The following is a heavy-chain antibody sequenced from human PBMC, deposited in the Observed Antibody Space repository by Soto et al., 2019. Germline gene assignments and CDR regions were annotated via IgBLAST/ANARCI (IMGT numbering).Heavy chain of an antibody. Sequence: GGSLRLSCSASGFTFSTYAMHWVRQAPGKGLECVSSISSSSSSIYYADSVKGRFTISRDNAKNSLYLQMNSLRAEDTAVYYCARDLAARGEVDYWGQGTLVTVSS. J-gene: IGHJ4*02. V-gene: IGHV3-21*04. CDR2: ISSSSSSI. D-gene: IGHD6-6*01. CDR1: GFTFSTYA. CDR3: ARDLAARGEVDY.